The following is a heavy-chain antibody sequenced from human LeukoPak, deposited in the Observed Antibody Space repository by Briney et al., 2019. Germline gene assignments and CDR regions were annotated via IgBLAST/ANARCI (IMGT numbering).Heavy chain of an antibody. CDR2: IFNSGGT. CDR3: ASQMARTSSQN. J-gene: IGHJ4*02. Sequence: SETLSLTCTVSDSFISSYYWSWIRQPPGKGLEWIGYIFNSGGTSYNPSLKSRVTISIDTSKNQFSLKLSSVTAADAAVYYCASQMARTSSQNWGQGTLVTVSS. V-gene: IGHV4-59*01. D-gene: IGHD2-2*01. CDR1: DSFISSYY.